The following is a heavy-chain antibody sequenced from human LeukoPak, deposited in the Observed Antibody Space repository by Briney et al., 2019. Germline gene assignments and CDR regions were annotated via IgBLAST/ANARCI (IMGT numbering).Heavy chain of an antibody. J-gene: IGHJ3*02. Sequence: SETLSLTCTVSGGSISSYYWSWIRQPPGKGLEWLGYIYYSGSTNYNPSLKSRVTISVDTSKNQFSLKLSSVTAADTAVYYCARDYYDSSGFHRTFDIWGQGTMVTVSS. D-gene: IGHD3-22*01. CDR2: IYYSGST. CDR3: ARDYYDSSGFHRTFDI. CDR1: GGSISSYY. V-gene: IGHV4-59*01.